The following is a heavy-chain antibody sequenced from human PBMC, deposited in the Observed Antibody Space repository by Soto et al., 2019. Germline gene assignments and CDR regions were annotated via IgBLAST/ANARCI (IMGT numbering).Heavy chain of an antibody. V-gene: IGHV3-21*01. CDR1: GFTFSSYS. CDR2: ISSSSSYI. J-gene: IGHJ4*02. CDR3: ARGLLWFGELLPYDY. D-gene: IGHD3-10*01. Sequence: EVQPVESGGGLVEPGGSLRLSCAASGFTFSSYSMNWVRQAPGKGLEWVSSISSSSSYIYYADSVKGRFTISRDNAKNSLYLQMNSLRAEDTAVYYCARGLLWFGELLPYDYWGQGTLVTVSS.